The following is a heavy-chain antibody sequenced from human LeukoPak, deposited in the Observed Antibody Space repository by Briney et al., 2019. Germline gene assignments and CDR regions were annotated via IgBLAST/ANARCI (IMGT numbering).Heavy chain of an antibody. J-gene: IGHJ4*02. Sequence: SETLSLTCTVSGGSISSCYWSWIRQPPGKGLEWIGYIYYSGSTNYNPSLKSRVTISVDTSKNQFSLKLSSVTAADTAVYYCAREEYDFWSGYDYWGQGTLVTVSS. CDR1: GGSISSCY. V-gene: IGHV4-59*01. D-gene: IGHD3-3*01. CDR2: IYYSGST. CDR3: AREEYDFWSGYDY.